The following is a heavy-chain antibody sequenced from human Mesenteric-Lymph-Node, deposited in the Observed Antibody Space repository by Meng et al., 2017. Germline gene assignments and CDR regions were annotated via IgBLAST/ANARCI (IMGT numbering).Heavy chain of an antibody. Sequence: QGQLQQWGAGLLKPSETLPLTCAVYGGSFSGYYWSWIRQPPGKGLEWIGEINHSGSTNYNPSLKSRVTISVDKSKNQFSLKLSSVTAADTAVYYCASFPPPGKQWLVTDYWGQGTLVTVSS. CDR2: INHSGST. D-gene: IGHD6-19*01. CDR1: GGSFSGYY. V-gene: IGHV4-34*01. J-gene: IGHJ4*02. CDR3: ASFPPPGKQWLVTDY.